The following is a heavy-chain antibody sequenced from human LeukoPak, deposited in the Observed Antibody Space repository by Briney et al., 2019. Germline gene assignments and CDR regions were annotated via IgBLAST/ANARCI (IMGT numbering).Heavy chain of an antibody. CDR1: GYSFSTYG. V-gene: IGHV1-18*01. CDR3: AREYDTSGYYPYYFDY. J-gene: IGHJ4*02. CDR2: VSPYNGNT. D-gene: IGHD3-22*01. Sequence: ASVKVSCKASGYSFSTYGISWVRQAPGQGLEWVGWVSPYNGNTNYAQKIQGRVTMTTDTSTSTAHMELRSLESDDTAVYYCAREYDTSGYYPYYFDYWGQGTLVTVSS.